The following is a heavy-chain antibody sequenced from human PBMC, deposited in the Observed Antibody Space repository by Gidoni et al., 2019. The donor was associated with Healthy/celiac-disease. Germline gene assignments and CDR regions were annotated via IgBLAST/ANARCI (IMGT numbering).Heavy chain of an antibody. CDR3: AKSPVKGWGYSSGWYVY. CDR2: IRGSGGST. D-gene: IGHD6-19*01. V-gene: IGHV3-23*01. CDR1: GFTFSSYA. J-gene: IGHJ4*02. Sequence: DVQLLESGGGLVQPGGSLRLSCPASGFTFSSYAMRWVRQVPGKGLEWVSAIRGSGGSTYYADSGKGRFTISRDNSKNTLYLQMNSLRAEDTAVYYCAKSPVKGWGYSSGWYVYWGQGTLVTVSS.